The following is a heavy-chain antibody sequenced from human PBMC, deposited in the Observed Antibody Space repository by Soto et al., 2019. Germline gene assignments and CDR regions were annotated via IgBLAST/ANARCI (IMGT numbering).Heavy chain of an antibody. CDR3: AKEPGHYQYESSGDKYSYFFFGMDV. CDR2: ISFDGTNK. CDR1: GFSFRNYG. Sequence: QVKLEESGGGVVQPGKSLRLSCAASGFSFRNYGIHWVRQAPGKGLEWVALISFDGTNKHYADSVKGRFTISRDNSKNAVDDQMNSLRAEDTAVYYCAKEPGHYQYESSGDKYSYFFFGMDVWGQVTTVTVSS. D-gene: IGHD3-22*01. V-gene: IGHV3-30*18. J-gene: IGHJ6*02.